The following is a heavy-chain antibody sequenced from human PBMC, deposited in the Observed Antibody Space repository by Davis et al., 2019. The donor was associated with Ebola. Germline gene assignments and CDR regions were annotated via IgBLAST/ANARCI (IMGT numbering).Heavy chain of an antibody. D-gene: IGHD6-19*01. CDR1: GGSFSGYY. V-gene: IGHV4-34*01. CDR3: ARTESSGWYRHYYGMDV. CDR2: INHSGST. J-gene: IGHJ6*02. Sequence: MPSETLSLTCAVYGGSFSGYYWSWIRQPPGKGLEWIGEINHSGSTNYNPSLKSRVTISVDTPKNQFSLKLSSVTAADTAAYYCARTESSGWYRHYYGMDVWGQGTTVIVSS.